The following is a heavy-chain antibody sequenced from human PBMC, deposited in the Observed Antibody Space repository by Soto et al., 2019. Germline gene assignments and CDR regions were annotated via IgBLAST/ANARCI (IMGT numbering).Heavy chain of an antibody. CDR2: IKQDGSEI. D-gene: IGHD4-4*01. J-gene: IGHJ3*02. V-gene: IGHV3-7*01. CDR3: LITTSAFDI. Sequence: EVQLVECGGGLVQPGGSLRLSCAASGFTLSGYWMSWVRQAPGKGLEWVANIKQDGSEIYYVDSVMGRFTISRDNAKNSLFLQMNILRAEDTAVYYCLITTSAFDIWGQGTLVTVSS. CDR1: GFTLSGYW.